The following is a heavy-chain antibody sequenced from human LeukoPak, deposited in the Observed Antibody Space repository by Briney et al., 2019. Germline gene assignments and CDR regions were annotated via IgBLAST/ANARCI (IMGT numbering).Heavy chain of an antibody. D-gene: IGHD1-26*01. CDR2: IYHSGST. CDR3: ATSRKWELLRRDAFDI. V-gene: IGHV4-38-2*01. CDR1: GYSISSGYY. J-gene: IGHJ3*02. Sequence: SETLSLTCAVSGYSISSGYYWGWIRQPPGKGLEWIGSIYHSGSTYYNPSLKSRVTISVDTSKNQFSLKLSSVTAADTAVYYCATSRKWELLRRDAFDIWGQGTMVTVSS.